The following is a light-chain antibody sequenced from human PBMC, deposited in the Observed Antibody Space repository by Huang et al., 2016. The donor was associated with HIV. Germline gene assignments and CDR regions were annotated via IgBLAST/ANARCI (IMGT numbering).Light chain of an antibody. J-gene: IGKJ3*01. Sequence: EIVLTQSPATLSLSPGERSTLSCKASQSVSSSLAWYQQKPGQAPRLLIYDTSNRATGIPARFSGSEAGKDFTLTISSLEHEDFTVYYCQQRSNWPLFTFGPGTKVDIK. CDR2: DTS. CDR1: QSVSSS. CDR3: QQRSNWPLFT. V-gene: IGKV3-11*01.